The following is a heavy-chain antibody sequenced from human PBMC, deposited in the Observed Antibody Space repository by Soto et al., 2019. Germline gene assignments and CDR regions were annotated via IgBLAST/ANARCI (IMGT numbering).Heavy chain of an antibody. CDR1: GYTLTPFF. CDR3: ARKAMVAGATAGMDV. J-gene: IGHJ6*02. Sequence: GASVKVSCKASGYTLTPFFMHWVRQAPGQGLEWMGVINPGYPAGRSTNYAQKCQGRVTMTTDTTTSTVYMELSRLRSDDTAVYYCARKAMVAGATAGMDVWGQGTTVTVSS. D-gene: IGHD1-26*01. CDR2: INPGYPAGRST. V-gene: IGHV1-46*01.